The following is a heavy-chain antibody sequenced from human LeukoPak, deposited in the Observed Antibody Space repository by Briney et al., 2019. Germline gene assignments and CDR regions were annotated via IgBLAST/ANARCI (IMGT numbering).Heavy chain of an antibody. CDR1: GGSINSGPYY. CDR2: IHYSGST. J-gene: IGHJ4*02. V-gene: IGHV4-31*03. CDR3: ARALNPLTGTYYFDY. Sequence: PSQTLSLTCTVSGGSINSGPYYWSWIRQHPGKGLEWIGYIHYSGSTYYNPSLKSRVTISVDTSKNQFSLKLSSVTAADTAVYYCARALNPLTGTYYFDYWGQGTLVTVSS.